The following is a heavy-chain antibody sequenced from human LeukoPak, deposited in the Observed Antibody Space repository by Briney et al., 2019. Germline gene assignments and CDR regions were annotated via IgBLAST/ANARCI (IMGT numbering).Heavy chain of an antibody. CDR3: ARMGESSSWHNYYYYYYMDV. V-gene: IGHV3-21*01. CDR2: ISSSSSYI. J-gene: IGHJ6*03. Sequence: GSLRLSCAASGFTVSSYSMNWVRQAPGKGLEWVSSISSSSSYIYYADSVKGRFTISRDNAKNSLYLQMNSLRAEDTAVYYCARMGESSSWHNYYYYYYMDVWGKGTTVTVSS. D-gene: IGHD6-13*01. CDR1: GFTVSSYS.